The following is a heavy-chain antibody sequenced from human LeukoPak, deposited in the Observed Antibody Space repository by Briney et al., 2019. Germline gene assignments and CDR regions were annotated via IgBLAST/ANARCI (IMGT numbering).Heavy chain of an antibody. CDR2: IKQDGSEK. V-gene: IGHV3-7*01. CDR3: ARDWASYDFWSGYSGWFDP. CDR1: GFTVSSNY. J-gene: IGHJ5*02. D-gene: IGHD3-3*01. Sequence: GGSLRLSCAASGFTVSSNYMSWVRQAPGKGLEWVANIKQDGSEKYYVDSVKGRFTISRDNAKNSLYLQMNSLRAEDTAVYYCARDWASYDFWSGYSGWFDPWGQGTLVTVSS.